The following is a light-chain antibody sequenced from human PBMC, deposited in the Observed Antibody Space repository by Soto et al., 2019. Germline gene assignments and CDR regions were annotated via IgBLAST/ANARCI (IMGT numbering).Light chain of an antibody. CDR1: SSDVGDYNH. CDR3: SSYAGSRSNSYV. V-gene: IGLV2-8*01. J-gene: IGLJ1*01. CDR2: EVS. Sequence: QSVLTQTPSASGSPGQSVTISCTGTSSDVGDYNHVSWYQQHPGKAPKLMIYEVSKRPSGVPDRFSGSKSGNTASLTVSGLQAEDEADYYCSSYAGSRSNSYVFGTGTKVTV.